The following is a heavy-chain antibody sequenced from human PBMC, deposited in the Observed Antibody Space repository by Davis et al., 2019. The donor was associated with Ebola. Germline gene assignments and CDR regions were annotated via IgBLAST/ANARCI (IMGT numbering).Heavy chain of an antibody. Sequence: AASVKVSCKASGYTFTSYGISWVRQAPGQGLEWMGWISAYNGNTNYAQKLQGRVTMTTDTSASTAYMELRSLRSDDTAVYYCAREPDYGGKDYWGQGTLVTVSS. CDR3: AREPDYGGKDY. D-gene: IGHD4-23*01. CDR1: GYTFTSYG. V-gene: IGHV1-18*04. J-gene: IGHJ4*02. CDR2: ISAYNGNT.